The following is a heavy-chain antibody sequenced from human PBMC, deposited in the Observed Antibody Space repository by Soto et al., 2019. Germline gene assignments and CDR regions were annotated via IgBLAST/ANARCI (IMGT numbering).Heavy chain of an antibody. D-gene: IGHD3-16*02. J-gene: IGHJ4*02. Sequence: GGSLRLSCAASGFTFSSYGMHWVRQAPGKGLEWVAVIWYDGSNKYYADSVKGRFTISRDNSKNTLYLQMNSLRAEDTAVYYCARDAHDYIWGSYRYTSYFDYWGQGTLVTVSS. CDR1: GFTFSSYG. CDR2: IWYDGSNK. V-gene: IGHV3-33*01. CDR3: ARDAHDYIWGSYRYTSYFDY.